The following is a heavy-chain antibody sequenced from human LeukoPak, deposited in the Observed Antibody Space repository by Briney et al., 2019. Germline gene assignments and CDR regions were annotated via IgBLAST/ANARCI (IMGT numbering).Heavy chain of an antibody. CDR1: GGPISSYY. CDR3: ARDGPYYYGSGNRDDAFDI. D-gene: IGHD3-10*01. V-gene: IGHV4-59*01. Sequence: SEPLSLTCTVSGGPISSYYWRWLRKPPGKGLEWLGYIYYSESTNFNPSRKSRVTISLDTSKNQFSLKLSSVTAADTAVYYCARDGPYYYGSGNRDDAFDIWGQGTMVTVSS. J-gene: IGHJ3*02. CDR2: IYYSEST.